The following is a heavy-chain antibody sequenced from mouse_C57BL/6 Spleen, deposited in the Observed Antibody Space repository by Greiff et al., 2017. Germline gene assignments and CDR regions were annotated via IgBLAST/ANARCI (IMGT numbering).Heavy chain of an antibody. CDR2: ISYSGST. V-gene: IGHV3-1*01. CDR1: GYSITSGYD. J-gene: IGHJ2*01. D-gene: IGHD1-1*01. Sequence: EVQLQESGPGMVKPSQSLSLTCTVTGYSITSGYDWHWIRHFPGNKLEWMGYISYSGSTNYNPSLKSRISITHDTSTNHFFLKLNSVTTEDTATYYCAREGDYYGSSPYFDYWGQGTTLTVSS. CDR3: AREGDYYGSSPYFDY.